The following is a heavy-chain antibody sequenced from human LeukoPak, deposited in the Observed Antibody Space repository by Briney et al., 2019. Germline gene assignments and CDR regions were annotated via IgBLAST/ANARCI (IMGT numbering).Heavy chain of an antibody. J-gene: IGHJ4*02. V-gene: IGHV3-9*01. Sequence: SLRLSCAASGFTFDDYAMHWVRQAPGKGLEWVSGISWNSGSIGYADSVKGRFTISRDNAKNSLYLQMNSLRAEDTALYYCAKDTEYYYGSGSYGNWGQGTLVTVSS. CDR2: ISWNSGSI. CDR3: AKDTEYYYGSGSYGN. CDR1: GFTFDDYA. D-gene: IGHD3-10*01.